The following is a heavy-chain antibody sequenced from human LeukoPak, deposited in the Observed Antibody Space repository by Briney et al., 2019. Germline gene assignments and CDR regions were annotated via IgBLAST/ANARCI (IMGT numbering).Heavy chain of an antibody. V-gene: IGHV3-33*01. CDR3: ARDLYADYVWGSFDY. Sequence: PGRSLRLSCAASGFTFSSYGMHWVRQAPGKGLEWVAVIWYDGSNKYYADSVKGRFTISRDNSKNTLYLQMNSPRVEDTAVYYCARDLYADYVWGSFDYWGQGTLVTVSS. J-gene: IGHJ4*02. CDR2: IWYDGSNK. D-gene: IGHD3-16*01. CDR1: GFTFSSYG.